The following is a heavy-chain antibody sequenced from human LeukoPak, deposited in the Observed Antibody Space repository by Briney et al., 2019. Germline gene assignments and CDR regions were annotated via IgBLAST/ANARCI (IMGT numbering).Heavy chain of an antibody. CDR3: ARTIGYCSSTSCYIQNQDYFDY. CDR2: IYYSGST. J-gene: IGHJ4*02. V-gene: IGHV4-59*08. D-gene: IGHD2-2*01. CDR1: GGSISSYY. Sequence: SETLSLTCTVSGGSISSYYWSWIRQPPGKGLEWIGYIYYSGSTNYNPSLKSRVTISVDTSKNQFSLKLSSVTAADTAVYYCARTIGYCSSTSCYIQNQDYFDYWGQGTLVTVSS.